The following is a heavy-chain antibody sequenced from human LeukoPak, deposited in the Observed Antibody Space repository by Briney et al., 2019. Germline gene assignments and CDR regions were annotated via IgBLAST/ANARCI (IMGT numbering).Heavy chain of an antibody. CDR1: GGSFSGYY. J-gene: IGHJ4*02. CDR2: INHSGST. V-gene: IGHV4-34*01. CDR3: AREFEYCSSTSCYTLDY. Sequence: SETLSLTCAVYGGSFSGYYWSWIRQPPGKGLEWIGEINHSGSTNYNPSLKSRVTISVDTSKNQFSLKLSSVTAEDTAVYYCAREFEYCSSTSCYTLDYWGQGTLVTVSS. D-gene: IGHD2-2*02.